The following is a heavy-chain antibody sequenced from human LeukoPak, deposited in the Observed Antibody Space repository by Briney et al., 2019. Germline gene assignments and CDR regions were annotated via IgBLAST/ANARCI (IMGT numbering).Heavy chain of an antibody. Sequence: GGSLRLSCAASGFTFSSFAMGWVRQAPGKGLEWVSTISGSSGRPYYADSVKGRLTISRDNSKDTLYLQMNSLRAEDTAIYYCGRHPEPGYFTGTGGHASNFDYWGRGSWVSVSS. CDR1: GFTFSSFA. CDR2: ISGSSGRP. J-gene: IGHJ4*02. V-gene: IGHV3-23*01. CDR3: GRHPEPGYFTGTGGHASNFDY. D-gene: IGHD2-8*02.